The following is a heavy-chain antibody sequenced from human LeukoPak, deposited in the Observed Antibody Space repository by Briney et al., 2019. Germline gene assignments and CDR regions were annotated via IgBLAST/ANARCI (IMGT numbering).Heavy chain of an antibody. D-gene: IGHD3-22*01. J-gene: IGHJ4*02. CDR2: ISYDGSNK. CDR1: GFTFSSYA. Sequence: GGSLRLSCAASGFTFSSYAMNWVRQAPGKGLEWVALISYDGSNKNYADSVKGRFTISRDNSKNTLYLQMNSLRAEDTAVYYCAKWAYYDSSGYSFFDYWGQGTLVTVSS. V-gene: IGHV3-30-3*02. CDR3: AKWAYYDSSGYSFFDY.